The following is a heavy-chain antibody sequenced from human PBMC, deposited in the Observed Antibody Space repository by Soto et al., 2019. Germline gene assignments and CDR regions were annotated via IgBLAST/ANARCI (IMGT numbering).Heavy chain of an antibody. D-gene: IGHD3-10*01. CDR3: TSDPYPRFYHGSGSYPYY. J-gene: IGHJ4*02. CDR2: ITADGRET. Sequence: GGSLRLSCAASGFTFSSFWMSWVGQGPGKGLEGVVNITADGRETHCVYSLKAPFTISRDTPKTSLFLQMNSLRVEDTAVYFCTSDPYPRFYHGSGSYPYYWGQGTPVTVSS. V-gene: IGHV3-7*03. CDR1: GFTFSSFW.